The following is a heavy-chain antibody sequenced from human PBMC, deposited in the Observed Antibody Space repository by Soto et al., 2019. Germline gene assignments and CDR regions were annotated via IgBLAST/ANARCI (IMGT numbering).Heavy chain of an antibody. CDR3: ARGGPCSSTSCYTGTLGYYYYGMDV. J-gene: IGHJ6*02. Sequence: EGSLRLSCAASGFTFSSYAMHWVRKAPGKGLEWVAVISYDGSNKYYADSVKGRFTISRDNSKNTLYLQMNSLRAEDTAVYYCARGGPCSSTSCYTGTLGYYYYGMDVWGQGTTVTVSS. CDR1: GFTFSSYA. D-gene: IGHD2-2*02. CDR2: ISYDGSNK. V-gene: IGHV3-30-3*01.